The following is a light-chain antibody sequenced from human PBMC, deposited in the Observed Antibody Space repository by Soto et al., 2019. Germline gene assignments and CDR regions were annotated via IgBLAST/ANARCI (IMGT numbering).Light chain of an antibody. CDR3: AAWDDSLNGPV. V-gene: IGLV1-44*01. Sequence: QAVVTQPPSASGTHGQRVSISCSGSRSNIGRNTANWYQQLPGTAPKLLIHTDNQRPSGVSDRFSGSKSGTSASLAISELQSEDEADYYCAAWDDSLNGPVFGGGTKLTVL. CDR1: RSNIGRNT. J-gene: IGLJ3*02. CDR2: TDN.